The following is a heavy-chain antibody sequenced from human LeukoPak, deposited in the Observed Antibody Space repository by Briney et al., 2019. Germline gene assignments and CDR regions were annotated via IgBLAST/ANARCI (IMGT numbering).Heavy chain of an antibody. Sequence: SETLSLTCTVSGGSISSSSYYWGWIRQPPGKGLEWIGEINHSGSTNYNPSLKSRVTISVDTSKNQFSLKLSSVTAADTAVYYCARRPYWLRKMYYFDYWGQGTLVTVSS. V-gene: IGHV4-39*07. J-gene: IGHJ4*02. CDR1: GGSISSSSYY. D-gene: IGHD5-12*01. CDR3: ARRPYWLRKMYYFDY. CDR2: INHSGST.